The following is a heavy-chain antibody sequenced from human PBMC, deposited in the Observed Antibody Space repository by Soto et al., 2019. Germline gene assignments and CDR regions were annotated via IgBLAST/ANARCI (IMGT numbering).Heavy chain of an antibody. CDR1: GFSLSNARMG. V-gene: IGHV2-26*01. D-gene: IGHD5-12*01. J-gene: IGHJ4*02. Sequence: SGPTLVNPPETLTLTCTVSGFSLSNARMGVIWIRRPPGKALEWLAHIFSNDEKSYSTSLKSRLTISKDTSKSQVVLTMTNMDPADTATYYCACILYWGRYSGLLYYFDYWGQGTLVTVSS. CDR3: ACILYWGRYSGLLYYFDY. CDR2: IFSNDEK.